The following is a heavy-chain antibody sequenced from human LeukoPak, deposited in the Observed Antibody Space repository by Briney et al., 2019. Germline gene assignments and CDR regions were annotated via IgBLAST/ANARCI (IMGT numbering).Heavy chain of an antibody. J-gene: IGHJ4*02. Sequence: SETLSLTCTVSGGSISTYYWSWIRQPPGKGLEWIGYISYSGSTKYNPSLKSRVTISVDTSKNQFSLKLSSVTAADSAVYYCARGQYYFDYWGQGTLVTVSS. V-gene: IGHV4-59*08. CDR2: ISYSGST. CDR1: GGSISTYY. CDR3: ARGQYYFDY.